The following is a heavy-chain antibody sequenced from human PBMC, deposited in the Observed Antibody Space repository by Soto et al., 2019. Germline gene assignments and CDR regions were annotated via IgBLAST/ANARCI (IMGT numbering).Heavy chain of an antibody. Sequence: GESLKISCKGSGYSFTSYWIGWVRQMPGKGLEWMGIIYPGDSDTRYSPSFQGQVTISADKSISTAYLQWSSLKASDTAMYYCARHNLEKDTIFGVVMRGRGAQNYYYCMDVWGQGTTVTVSS. CDR3: ARHNLEKDTIFGVVMRGRGAQNYYYCMDV. CDR1: GYSFTSYW. CDR2: IYPGDSDT. V-gene: IGHV5-51*01. D-gene: IGHD3-3*01. J-gene: IGHJ6*02.